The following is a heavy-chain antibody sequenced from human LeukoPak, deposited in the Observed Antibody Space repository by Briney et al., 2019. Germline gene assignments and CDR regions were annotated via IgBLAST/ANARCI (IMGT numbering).Heavy chain of an antibody. D-gene: IGHD4-23*01. Sequence: SETLSLTCAVYGGSFSGYYWSWIRQPPGKGLEWVAEINHSGSTNYNPSLKSRVTISVDTSKNQFSLKLSSVTAADTAVYYCARGESLDYGDKGGENYWGQGTLVTVSS. CDR1: GGSFSGYY. CDR2: INHSGST. J-gene: IGHJ4*02. V-gene: IGHV4-34*01. CDR3: ARGESLDYGDKGGENY.